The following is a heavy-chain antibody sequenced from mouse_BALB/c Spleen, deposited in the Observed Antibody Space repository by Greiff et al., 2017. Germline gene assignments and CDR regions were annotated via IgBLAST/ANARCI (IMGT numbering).Heavy chain of an antibody. D-gene: IGHD1-1*01. Sequence: EVMLVESGGGLVQPGGSLRLSCATSGFTFTDYYMSWVRQPPGKALEWLGFIRNKANGYTTEYSASVKGRFTISRDNSQSILYLQMNTLRAEDSATYYCARGGITTVVATPFAYWGQGTLVTVSA. J-gene: IGHJ3*01. CDR3: ARGGITTVVATPFAY. CDR1: GFTFTDYY. CDR2: IRNKANGYTT. V-gene: IGHV7-3*02.